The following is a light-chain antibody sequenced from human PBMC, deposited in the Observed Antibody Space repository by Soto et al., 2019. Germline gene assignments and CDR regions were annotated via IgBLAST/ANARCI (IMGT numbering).Light chain of an antibody. V-gene: IGLV2-14*03. CDR2: DVA. J-gene: IGLJ1*01. CDR1: SSDVGGSNF. Sequence: QSVLTQPASVSDSPGQSITISCTGTSSDVGGSNFVSWYQQHPGKPPKLIIYDVANRPSGVSNRFSGSKSGSTASLIISRLQTEDEADYYCVSYTSSTTCVFGTGTKVTVL. CDR3: VSYTSSTTCV.